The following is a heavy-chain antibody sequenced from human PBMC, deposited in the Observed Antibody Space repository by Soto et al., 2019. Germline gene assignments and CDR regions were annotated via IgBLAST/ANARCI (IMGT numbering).Heavy chain of an antibody. CDR3: ARDWDATMEYNWFDP. J-gene: IGHJ5*02. D-gene: IGHD3-10*01. V-gene: IGHV3-30-3*01. Sequence: QVQLVESGGGVVQPGRSLRLSCAASGFTFSSYAMHWVRQAPGKGLEWVAVISYDGSNKYYADSVKGRFTISRDNSKNTLYLQMNSLRAEDTAVYYCARDWDATMEYNWFDPWGKGTLVTVSS. CDR1: GFTFSSYA. CDR2: ISYDGSNK.